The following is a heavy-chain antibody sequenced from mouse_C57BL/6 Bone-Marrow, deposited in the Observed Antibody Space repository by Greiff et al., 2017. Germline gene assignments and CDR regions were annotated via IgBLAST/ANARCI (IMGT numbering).Heavy chain of an antibody. V-gene: IGHV8-8*01. CDR1: GFSLSTFGMG. CDR3: ARIEHYYAMDY. Sequence: QVQLKESGPGILQPSQTLSLTCSFSGFSLSTFGMGVGWIRQPSGKGLEWLAHIWWDDDKYYNPALKSRLTSSKDTSKTPVILKNTHMDTAATATYYCARIEHYYAMDYWGQGTSVT. J-gene: IGHJ4*01. CDR2: IWWDDDK.